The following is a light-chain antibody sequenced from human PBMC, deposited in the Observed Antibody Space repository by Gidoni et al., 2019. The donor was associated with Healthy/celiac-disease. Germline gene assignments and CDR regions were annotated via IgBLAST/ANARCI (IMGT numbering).Light chain of an antibody. Sequence: EIVLTQSPATLSLSPGERATLPCRASQSVSSYLAWYQQKLGQAPRLLIYVASNRATGIPARFSGSGSGTDFTLTISSLEPEDFAVYYCQRRSNWPPYTFGQGTKLEIK. CDR2: VAS. V-gene: IGKV3-11*01. CDR1: QSVSSY. CDR3: QRRSNWPPYT. J-gene: IGKJ2*01.